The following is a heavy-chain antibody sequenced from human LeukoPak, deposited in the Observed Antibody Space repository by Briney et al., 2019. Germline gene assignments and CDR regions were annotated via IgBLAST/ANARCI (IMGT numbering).Heavy chain of an antibody. J-gene: IGHJ4*02. CDR3: ARALYCSGGSCGVDY. Sequence: GGSLRLSCAASRFTFSSYSMNWVRQAPGKGLEWVSSISSSSSYIYYADSVKGRFTISRDNAKNSLYLQMNSLRAEDTAVYYCARALYCSGGSCGVDYWGQGTLVTVSS. CDR1: RFTFSSYS. CDR2: ISSSSSYI. D-gene: IGHD2-15*01. V-gene: IGHV3-21*01.